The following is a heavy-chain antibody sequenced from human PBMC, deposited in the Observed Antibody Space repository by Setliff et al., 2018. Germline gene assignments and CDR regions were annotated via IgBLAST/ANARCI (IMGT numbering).Heavy chain of an antibody. D-gene: IGHD6-13*01. V-gene: IGHV3-15*01. CDR2: IKSKTDGGTT. Sequence: PGGSLRLSCAASGFTFSNDWMSWVRQAPGKGLEWVGRIKSKTDGGTTDYAAPVKGRFTISRDDSKNTLYLQMNSLKTEDTAVYYCTTDRSSRGFDYWGQGTLVTVSS. CDR1: GFTFSNDW. J-gene: IGHJ4*02. CDR3: TTDRSSRGFDY.